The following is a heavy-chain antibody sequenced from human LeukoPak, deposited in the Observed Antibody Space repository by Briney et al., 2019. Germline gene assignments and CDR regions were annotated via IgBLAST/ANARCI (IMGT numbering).Heavy chain of an antibody. CDR3: ARAELLHGDY. CDR2: ISYDGSNK. J-gene: IGHJ4*02. CDR1: GFTFSSYA. Sequence: GGSLRLSCAASGFTFSSYAMHWVRQAPGKGLEWVAVISYDGSNKYYADSVKGRFTISRDNSKNTLYLQMNSLRAEDTAVYYCARAELLHGDYWGQGTLVTVSS. D-gene: IGHD1-26*01. V-gene: IGHV3-30*04.